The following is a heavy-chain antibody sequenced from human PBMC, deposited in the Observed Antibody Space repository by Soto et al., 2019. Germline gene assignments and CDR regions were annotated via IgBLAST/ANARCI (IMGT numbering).Heavy chain of an antibody. Sequence: ASVKVSCKASGYTFTNYAMHWVRQAPGQRLEWMGWINAGNGNTKYSQKFQGRVTITRDTSASTAYMELSSLRAEDTAVYYCARAMELRTSVGFQHWGQGTLVTVSS. CDR2: INAGNGNT. V-gene: IGHV1-3*01. J-gene: IGHJ1*01. CDR3: ARAMELRTSVGFQH. CDR1: GYTFTNYA. D-gene: IGHD1-7*01.